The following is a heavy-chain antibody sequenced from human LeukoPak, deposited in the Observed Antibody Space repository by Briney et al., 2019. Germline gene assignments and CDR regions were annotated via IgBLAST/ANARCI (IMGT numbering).Heavy chain of an antibody. Sequence: TGGSLRLSCAASGFIFRNYWMHWVRQAPGKGLVWVSRINSDGSTTSYADSVKGRFTISRDKAKNTLYLQMNSLRAEDTGVYVCARDPDPTVTYWGQGTLVTLSS. D-gene: IGHD4-17*01. CDR3: ARDPDPTVTY. CDR1: GFIFRNYW. J-gene: IGHJ4*02. CDR2: INSDGSTT. V-gene: IGHV3-74*01.